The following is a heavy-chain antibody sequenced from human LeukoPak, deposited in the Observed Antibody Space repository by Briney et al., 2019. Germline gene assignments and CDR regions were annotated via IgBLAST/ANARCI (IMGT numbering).Heavy chain of an antibody. CDR2: INHSGST. Sequence: SETLSLTCAVYGGSFSGYYWSWIRQPPGKGLEWIGEINHSGSTNYNPSLKSRVTISVDTSKNQFSLKLSSVTAADTAVYYCARGPPSLITMVRGLYGMDVWGQGTTVTVPS. J-gene: IGHJ6*02. V-gene: IGHV4-34*01. CDR1: GGSFSGYY. D-gene: IGHD3-10*01. CDR3: ARGPPSLITMVRGLYGMDV.